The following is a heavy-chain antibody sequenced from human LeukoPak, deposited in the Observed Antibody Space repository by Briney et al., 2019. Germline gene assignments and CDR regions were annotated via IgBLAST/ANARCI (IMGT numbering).Heavy chain of an antibody. Sequence: ASVKVSCKASGYTFTGYYMHWVRQAPGQGLEWMGRINPNSGGTNYAQKFQGRVTMTRDTSISTAYMELSRLRSDDTAVYYCARLMATINDWFDPWGRGTLVTVSS. D-gene: IGHD5-24*01. V-gene: IGHV1-2*06. CDR1: GYTFTGYY. J-gene: IGHJ5*02. CDR2: INPNSGGT. CDR3: ARLMATINDWFDP.